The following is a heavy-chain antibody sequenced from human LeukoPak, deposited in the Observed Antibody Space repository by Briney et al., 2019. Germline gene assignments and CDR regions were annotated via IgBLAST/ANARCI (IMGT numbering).Heavy chain of an antibody. CDR3: ARSAYNWNFGGYYYGMDV. CDR2: IIPILGIA. Sequence: ASVKVSCKASGGTFSSYAISWVRQAPGQGLEWMGRIIPILGIANYAQKFQGRVTITADKSTSTAYMELSGLRSEDTAVYYCARSAYNWNFGGYYYGMDVWGQGTTVTVSS. CDR1: GGTFSSYA. V-gene: IGHV1-69*04. D-gene: IGHD1-1*01. J-gene: IGHJ6*02.